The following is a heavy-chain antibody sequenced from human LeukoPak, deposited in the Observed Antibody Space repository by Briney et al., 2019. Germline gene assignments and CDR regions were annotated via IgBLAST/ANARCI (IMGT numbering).Heavy chain of an antibody. CDR3: ARSYSSSWYLTAPYYYYYMDV. J-gene: IGHJ6*03. CDR2: IIPIFGTA. V-gene: IGHV1-69*13. Sequence: GASVKVSCKASGGTFSSYAISWVRQAPGQGLEWMGGIIPIFGTANYAQKFQGRVTITADESTSTAYMELSSLRSEDTAVYYCARSYSSSWYLTAPYYYYYMDVWGKGTTVTVSS. CDR1: GGTFSSYA. D-gene: IGHD6-13*01.